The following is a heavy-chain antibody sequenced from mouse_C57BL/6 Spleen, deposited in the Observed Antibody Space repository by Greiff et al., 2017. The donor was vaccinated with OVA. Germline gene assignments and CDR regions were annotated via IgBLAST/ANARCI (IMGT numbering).Heavy chain of an antibody. CDR3: ARRTTVVARAMDY. Sequence: VQLQQSGPELVKPGASVKISCKASGYSFTGYYMNWVKQSPEKSLEWIGEINPSTGGTTYNQKFKANATLTVDKSSSTAYMQLKSLTAEDSAVYYCARRTTVVARAMDYWGQGTSVTVSS. V-gene: IGHV1-42*01. J-gene: IGHJ4*01. D-gene: IGHD1-1*01. CDR2: INPSTGGT. CDR1: GYSFTGYY.